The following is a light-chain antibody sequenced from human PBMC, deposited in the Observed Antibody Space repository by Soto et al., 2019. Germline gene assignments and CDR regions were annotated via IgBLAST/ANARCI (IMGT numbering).Light chain of an antibody. J-gene: IGKJ1*01. Sequence: EIGMTQSPAPPSVSPGERATLSCRASQSVSSNLAWYQQKPGQAPRLLIYGASTRATGIPARFSGSGSGTEFTLTISSLQSEDFAVYYCQQYNNWRTFGQGTKV. V-gene: IGKV3-15*01. CDR3: QQYNNWRT. CDR1: QSVSSN. CDR2: GAS.